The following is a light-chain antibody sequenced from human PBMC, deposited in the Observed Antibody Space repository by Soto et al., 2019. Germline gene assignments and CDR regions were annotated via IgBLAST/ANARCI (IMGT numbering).Light chain of an antibody. CDR2: EFS. CDR1: SSDVGGYNY. V-gene: IGLV2-14*01. Sequence: QSALTQPASVSGSPGQSITISCTGTSSDVGGYNYVSWYQHHPGKAPKLMIYEFSNRPSGVSNRFSGSKSGNTASLTISGLQAEDEADYYCSSYTGSSTPVFGGGTQLTVL. CDR3: SSYTGSSTPV. J-gene: IGLJ3*02.